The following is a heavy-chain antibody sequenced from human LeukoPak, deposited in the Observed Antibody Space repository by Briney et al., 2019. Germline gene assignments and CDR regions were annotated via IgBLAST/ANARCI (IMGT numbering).Heavy chain of an antibody. CDR2: ISPSGDIK. Sequence: GGSLRLSCAASGFTFSSYAMNWVRQAPGKGLEWVSGISPSGDIKYYVDSVKGRFTVSRDNAKNSLYLQMNSLRAEDTAVYYCAREDASSWDYWGQGILVTVSS. J-gene: IGHJ4*02. V-gene: IGHV3-23*01. CDR1: GFTFSSYA. D-gene: IGHD6-13*01. CDR3: AREDASSWDY.